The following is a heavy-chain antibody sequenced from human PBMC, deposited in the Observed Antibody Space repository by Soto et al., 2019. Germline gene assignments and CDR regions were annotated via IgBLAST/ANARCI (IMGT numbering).Heavy chain of an antibody. D-gene: IGHD3-10*01. Sequence: VQLVESGGGVVQPGRSLRLSCAASGFTFSSYGMHWVRQAPGKGLEWVAVIWYDGSNKYYADSVKGRFTISRDNSKNPVYLQRNSLRAEDTAVYYCARDTARAMVRIYYGMDVWGQGTTVTVSS. J-gene: IGHJ6*02. V-gene: IGHV3-33*01. CDR1: GFTFSSYG. CDR2: IWYDGSNK. CDR3: ARDTARAMVRIYYGMDV.